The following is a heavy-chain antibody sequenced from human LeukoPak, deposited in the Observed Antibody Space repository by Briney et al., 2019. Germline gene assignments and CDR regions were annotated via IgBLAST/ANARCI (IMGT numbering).Heavy chain of an antibody. D-gene: IGHD2-2*01. J-gene: IGHJ4*02. CDR3: ARVGQHTDVVVVPSARSDLGMFDY. Sequence: ASVKVSCKTSGYTFTDYFIHWVRQAPGRGLEWMGWINPKSGDTKSAQKLQGRVTLTRDTSINTAHMELTNLRPDDTALYYCARVGQHTDVVVVPSARSDLGMFDYWGQGSLVTVSS. V-gene: IGHV1-2*02. CDR2: INPKSGDT. CDR1: GYTFTDYF.